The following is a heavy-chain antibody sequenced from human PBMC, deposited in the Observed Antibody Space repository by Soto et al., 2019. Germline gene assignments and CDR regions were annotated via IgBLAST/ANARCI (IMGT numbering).Heavy chain of an antibody. CDR2: TYYRSKWYN. CDR3: ARDPGDSSGWYNNWFDP. V-gene: IGHV6-1*01. J-gene: IGHJ5*02. D-gene: IGHD6-19*01. Sequence: PSQTLSLTCVISGDSVSSNSAAWNWIRQSPSRGLEWLGRTYYRSKWYNDYAVSVKSRITINPDTSKNQFSLQLNSVTPEDTAVYYCARDPGDSSGWYNNWFDPWGQGTLVTISS. CDR1: GDSVSSNSAA.